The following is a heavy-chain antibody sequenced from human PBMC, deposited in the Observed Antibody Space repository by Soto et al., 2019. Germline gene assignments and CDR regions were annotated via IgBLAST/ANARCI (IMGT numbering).Heavy chain of an antibody. CDR2: ISSSSSYI. CDR1: GFTFSSYS. V-gene: IGHV3-21*01. D-gene: IGHD3-3*01. CDR3: ARDHEYYDFWSGYQVYYYYGMDV. J-gene: IGHJ6*02. Sequence: EVQLVESGGGLVKPGGSLRLSCAASGFTFSSYSMNWVRQAPGNGLEWVSSISSSSSYIYYADSVKGRFTISRDNAKNSLYLQMNSLRAEDTAVYYCARDHEYYDFWSGYQVYYYYGMDVWGQGTTVTVSS.